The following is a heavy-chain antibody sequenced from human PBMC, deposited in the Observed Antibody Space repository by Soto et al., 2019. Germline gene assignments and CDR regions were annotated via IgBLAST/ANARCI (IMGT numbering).Heavy chain of an antibody. CDR2: ISTYNGNT. CDR1: GYTFTTYD. D-gene: IGHD2-8*01. CDR3: ASAPYHVLMVNAPNLYCMAV. V-gene: IGHV1-18*01. J-gene: IGHJ6*02. Sequence: QVQLVQSGAEVKKPGASVKVSCKASGYTFTTYDISWVRQAPGQGLEWMGRISTYNGNTNYPQSLRGRLTMTTGTSTTTACIERRNLRSEDTAVYYCASAPYHVLMVNAPNLYCMAVWGQGTTVTVSS.